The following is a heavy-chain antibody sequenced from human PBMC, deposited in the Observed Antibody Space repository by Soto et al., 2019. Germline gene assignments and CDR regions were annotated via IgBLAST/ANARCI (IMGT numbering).Heavy chain of an antibody. CDR1: GFTFSSYS. Sequence: PGGALRLSCAASGFTFSSYSMNWVLQAPGKGLEWVSSISSSSSYIYYADSVKGRFTISRDNAKNSLYLQMNSLRAEDTAVYYCARVASGGLAGFDIWGQGTMVTVSS. CDR3: ARVASGGLAGFDI. J-gene: IGHJ3*02. V-gene: IGHV3-21*01. D-gene: IGHD2-15*01. CDR2: ISSSSSYI.